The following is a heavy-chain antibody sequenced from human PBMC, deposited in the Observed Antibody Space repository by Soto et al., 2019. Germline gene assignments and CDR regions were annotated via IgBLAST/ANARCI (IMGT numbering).Heavy chain of an antibody. CDR2: IYPGDSDT. Sequence: PGESLKISCKGSGYSFTSYWIGWVRQMPGKGLEWMGIIYPGDSDTRYSPSFQGQVTISADKSISTAYLQWSSLKASDTAMYYCAGSACNVWLVLVKDSYGMDVWGQGTTVTVSS. D-gene: IGHD6-19*01. J-gene: IGHJ6*02. V-gene: IGHV5-51*01. CDR1: GYSFTSYW. CDR3: AGSACNVWLVLVKDSYGMDV.